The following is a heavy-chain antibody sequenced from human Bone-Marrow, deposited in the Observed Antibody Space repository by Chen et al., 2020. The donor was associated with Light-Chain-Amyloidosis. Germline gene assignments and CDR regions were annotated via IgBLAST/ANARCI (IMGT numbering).Heavy chain of an antibody. CDR3: ARGPLNYGYEFLDY. D-gene: IGHD5-18*01. Sequence: QVQLVQSGAEVKKPGASVKVSCKASGYVFTGYYIHWVRQAPGQGLEWMGWINPNSGGTNYAQNFQGRVTMTRDTSISTAYMELSRLRFDDTAVYYCARGPLNYGYEFLDYWGQGTLVTVSS. J-gene: IGHJ4*02. V-gene: IGHV1-2*02. CDR1: GYVFTGYY. CDR2: INPNSGGT.